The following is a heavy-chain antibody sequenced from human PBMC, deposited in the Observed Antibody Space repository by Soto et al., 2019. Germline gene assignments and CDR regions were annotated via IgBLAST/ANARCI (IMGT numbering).Heavy chain of an antibody. CDR1: GGSISNNNYY. Sequence: SETLSLTCTVSGGSISNNNYYWGWIRQPPGKGLEWIATIFYTGNTFYNPSLKSRVTISVDTSKNQFSLKLSSVTAADTAVYYCARGSRSGFGSLDYWGQGTLVTVSS. J-gene: IGHJ4*02. D-gene: IGHD3-3*01. CDR3: ARGSRSGFGSLDY. V-gene: IGHV4-39*07. CDR2: IFYTGNT.